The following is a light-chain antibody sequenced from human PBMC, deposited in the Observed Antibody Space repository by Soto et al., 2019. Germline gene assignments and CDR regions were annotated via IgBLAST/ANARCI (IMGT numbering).Light chain of an antibody. CDR3: QQRHMWPIT. V-gene: IGKV3-11*01. CDR2: DAY. J-gene: IGKJ5*01. CDR1: QSFRGL. Sequence: EVVLTQSPVTLSLSPGERATLSCRASQSFRGLLAWYQQKPGQAPRLLIYDAYNRATGIPPRFSGSGSGTDFTLTISSLEPDDSAVYYCQQRHMWPITFGHGTRLEIK.